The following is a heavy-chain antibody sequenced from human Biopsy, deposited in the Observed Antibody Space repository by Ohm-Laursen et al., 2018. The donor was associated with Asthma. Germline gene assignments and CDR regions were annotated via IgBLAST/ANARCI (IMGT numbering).Heavy chain of an antibody. CDR1: GGTFNTYV. CDR2: INSVFGTT. CDR3: ARKAGSCISRTCYSLDF. V-gene: IGHV1-69*13. D-gene: IGHD2-2*01. Sequence: GASAKVSCKSLGGTFNTYVIGWVRQAPGQGLEWMGGINSVFGTTTYPQKFQDGVTITADDSTSTVYMELSSLRSEDTAVYYCARKAGSCISRTCYSLDFWGQGTLVTVSS. J-gene: IGHJ4*02.